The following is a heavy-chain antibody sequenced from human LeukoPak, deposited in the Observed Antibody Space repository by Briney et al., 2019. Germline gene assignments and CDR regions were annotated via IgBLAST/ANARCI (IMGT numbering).Heavy chain of an antibody. CDR1: GYTLTELS. CDR3: ATAYYGDYVLDY. V-gene: IGHV1-24*01. D-gene: IGHD4-17*01. Sequence: ASVKVSCKVSGYTLTELSMHWVRQAPGKGLEWMGGFDPEDGETIYAQKFQGRVTMTEDTSTDTAYMELSSLRSEDPAVYYCATAYYGDYVLDYRGQGTLVTVSS. CDR2: FDPEDGET. J-gene: IGHJ4*02.